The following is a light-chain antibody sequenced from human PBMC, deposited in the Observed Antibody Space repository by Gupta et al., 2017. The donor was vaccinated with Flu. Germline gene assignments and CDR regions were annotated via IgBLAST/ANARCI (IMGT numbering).Light chain of an antibody. Sequence: EIVLTQSPATLSVSPGERAILSCRASQNVNINLAWYQQKPGQAPRLLINGASTRATGIPARFSGSGSGTEFTLTINSLQSEDFAVYYCQQYNSWSPAFTFGQGTKLEIE. CDR2: GAS. CDR1: QNVNIN. V-gene: IGKV3-15*01. CDR3: QQYNSWSPAFT. J-gene: IGKJ2*01.